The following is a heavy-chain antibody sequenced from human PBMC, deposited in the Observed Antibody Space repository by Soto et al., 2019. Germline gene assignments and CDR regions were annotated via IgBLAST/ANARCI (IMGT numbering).Heavy chain of an antibody. D-gene: IGHD3-10*01. V-gene: IGHV5-51*01. CDR1: GYSFTSYW. J-gene: IGHJ6*02. Sequence: PGESLKISCKGSGYSFTSYWIGWVRQMPGKGLEWMGIIYPGDSDTRYSPSFQGQVTISADKSISTAYLQWSSLKASDTAMYYCARLGNGSGSYAPASYYYYYGMDVWGQGTTVTVSS. CDR3: ARLGNGSGSYAPASYYYYYGMDV. CDR2: IYPGDSDT.